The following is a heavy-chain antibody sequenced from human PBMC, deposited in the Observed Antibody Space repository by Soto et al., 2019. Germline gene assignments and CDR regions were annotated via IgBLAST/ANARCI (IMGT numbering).Heavy chain of an antibody. D-gene: IGHD2-8*01. J-gene: IGHJ5*02. V-gene: IGHV1-46*01. Sequence: ASVKVSCKAPGDTFTSYYLNWVRQAPGQGLEWMGVINPHGGSTKYAQKFQGRITMTRDTSRSTVYMELSSLRSDDTAIYYCSPSSGWNFVIIIDGPNLSHPWGQRTLVTVSS. CDR3: SPSSGWNFVIIIDGPNLSHP. CDR2: INPHGGST. CDR1: GDTFTSYY.